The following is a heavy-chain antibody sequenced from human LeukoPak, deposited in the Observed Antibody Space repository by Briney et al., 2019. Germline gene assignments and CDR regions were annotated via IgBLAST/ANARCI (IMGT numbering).Heavy chain of an antibody. CDR3: ARTPPSMITGGNYYYYYMDV. J-gene: IGHJ6*03. V-gene: IGHV1-24*01. Sequence: ASVKVSCKVSGYTLTELSMHWVRQAPGKGLEWMGGFDPEDGETIYAQKFQGRVTVTEDTSTDTAYMELSSLRSEDTAVYYCARTPPSMITGGNYYYYYMDVWGKGTTVTISS. CDR1: GYTLTELS. D-gene: IGHD5/OR15-5a*01. CDR2: FDPEDGET.